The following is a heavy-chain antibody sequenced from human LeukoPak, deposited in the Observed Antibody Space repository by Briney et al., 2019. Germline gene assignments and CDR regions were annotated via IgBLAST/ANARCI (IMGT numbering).Heavy chain of an antibody. CDR3: ARRGGRFDW. CDR1: GGSLSGSY. D-gene: IGHD3-10*01. Sequence: SETLSLTCTVSGGSLSGSYWRWIRQPPGEGREWIGYIYTSGSTNYNPSLKSRVTMSIDTTKNQFSLKLSSVTAADTAFYYCARRGGRFDWWGQGTLVTVSS. J-gene: IGHJ4*02. CDR2: IYTSGST. V-gene: IGHV4-4*09.